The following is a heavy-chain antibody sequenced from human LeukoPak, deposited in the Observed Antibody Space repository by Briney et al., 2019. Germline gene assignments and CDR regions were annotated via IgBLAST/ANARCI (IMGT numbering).Heavy chain of an antibody. V-gene: IGHV1-8*01. CDR3: ARGEFVIWFGELWFDY. CDR2: MNPNSGNT. J-gene: IGHJ4*02. CDR1: GYTFTSYD. D-gene: IGHD3-10*01. Sequence: ASVKVSCKASGYTFTSYDINWVRQATGQGLEWMGWMNPNSGNTGYAQKFQGRVTMTRNTFISTAYMELSSLRSEDTAVYYCARGEFVIWFGELWFDYWGQGTLVTVSS.